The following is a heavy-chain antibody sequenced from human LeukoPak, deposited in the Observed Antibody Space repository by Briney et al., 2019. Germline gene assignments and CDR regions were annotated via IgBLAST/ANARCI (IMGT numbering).Heavy chain of an antibody. CDR3: AREDNWNYDY. V-gene: IGHV1-2*02. D-gene: IGHD1-7*01. CDR1: GYTFNRYY. Sequence: VASVKVSCKASGYTFNRYYMHWVRQAPGHGLEWMGWLNPNSGVTKYAQKFQGRVTMTRDTSISTAYMELSSLRSDDTAVYYCAREDNWNYDYWGQGTLVTVSS. CDR2: LNPNSGVT. J-gene: IGHJ4*02.